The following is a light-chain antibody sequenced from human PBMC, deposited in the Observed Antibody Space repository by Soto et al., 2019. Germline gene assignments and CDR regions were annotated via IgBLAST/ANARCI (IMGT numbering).Light chain of an antibody. CDR3: TSYASGSSHVV. CDR1: SSDIGGYDY. V-gene: IGLV2-14*01. J-gene: IGLJ2*01. Sequence: QSALTQPASVSGSPGQSITLSCTGTSSDIGGYDYVSWYLRNPGKPPKLIIYDVNNRPSGVSNRFSGSKSGNTASLTISGLQAEDEADYYCTSYASGSSHVVFGGGTKVTVL. CDR2: DVN.